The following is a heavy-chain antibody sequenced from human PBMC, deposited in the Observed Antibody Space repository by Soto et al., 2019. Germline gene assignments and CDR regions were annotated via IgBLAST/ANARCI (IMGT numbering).Heavy chain of an antibody. V-gene: IGHV4-59*01. CDR1: CGSIIGYY. CDR3: AKYRRTDAEGYRLDF. CDR2: VYYSGST. Sequence: SETLSLTCTLSCGSIIGYYWSWIRQPPGKGLEWIGYVYYSGSTKYNPSLESRVTISVDMSNNQFSLMLTSVTAADTAVYYCAKYRRTDAEGYRLDFWGQGTLVTVSS. D-gene: IGHD5-12*01. J-gene: IGHJ4*02.